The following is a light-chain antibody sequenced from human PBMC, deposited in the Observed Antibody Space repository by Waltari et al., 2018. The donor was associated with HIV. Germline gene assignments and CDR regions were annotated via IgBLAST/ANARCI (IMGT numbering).Light chain of an antibody. CDR1: SLRRYS. Sequence: SSELTQDPAVSVALGQTVKITCQGDSLRRYSANWYQQKPGQAPVGGMYGKDNWPAGIPAPFSGSSAGNTGSLAIAWAQAEDDADYYCDSQHNKDKHHVFGTGTKLTV. J-gene: IGLJ1*01. CDR3: DSQHNKDKHHV. CDR2: GKD. V-gene: IGLV3-19*01.